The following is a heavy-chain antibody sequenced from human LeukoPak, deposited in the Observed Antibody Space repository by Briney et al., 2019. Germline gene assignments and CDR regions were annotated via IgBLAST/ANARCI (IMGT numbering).Heavy chain of an antibody. D-gene: IGHD3-10*01. Sequence: GASVKVSCKTSGYTFTGYYMHWMRRAPGQGLEWMGWINCNNGDTVYAQKFEGRVIVTRDTFISTAYMELSRLTYDDTAVYYCARNGEIWGQGTLVTVSS. CDR2: INCNNGDT. J-gene: IGHJ4*02. CDR1: GYTFTGYY. V-gene: IGHV1-2*02. CDR3: ARNGEI.